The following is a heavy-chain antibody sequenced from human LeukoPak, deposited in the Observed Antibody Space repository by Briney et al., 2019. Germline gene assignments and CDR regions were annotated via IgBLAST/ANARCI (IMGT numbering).Heavy chain of an antibody. D-gene: IGHD2-15*01. J-gene: IGHJ4*02. CDR1: GFTFSSYG. Sequence: GGSLRLSCAASGFTFSSYGMHWVRPAPGKGLEWVAVIWYDGSNKYYADSVKGRFTISRDNSKNTLYLQMNSLRAEDTAVYYCARAGLVYSCASCYPGLFDFWGQGTLVTVSS. CDR2: IWYDGSNK. CDR3: ARAGLVYSCASCYPGLFDF. V-gene: IGHV3-33*01.